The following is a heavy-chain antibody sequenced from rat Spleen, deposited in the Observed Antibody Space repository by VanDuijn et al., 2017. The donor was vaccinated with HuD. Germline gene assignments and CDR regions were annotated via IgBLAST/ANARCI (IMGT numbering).Heavy chain of an antibody. CDR2: ISSGGGRN. Sequence: EVQLVESGGGLVQPGRSLKLSCAASGFTFSNYDMAWVRQAPTKGLEWVATISSGGGRNYYRDSVKGRFTISRDNAESTLYLQMDSLRSEDTATYFCARAGYLRDWYFDFWGPGTMVTVSS. J-gene: IGHJ1*01. V-gene: IGHV5-25*01. CDR1: GFTFSNYD. CDR3: ARAGYLRDWYFDF. D-gene: IGHD2-2*01.